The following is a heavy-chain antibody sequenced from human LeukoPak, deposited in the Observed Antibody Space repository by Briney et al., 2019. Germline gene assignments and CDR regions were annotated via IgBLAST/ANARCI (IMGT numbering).Heavy chain of an antibody. Sequence: GGSLRLSCAGSGFTYSSYAMSWVRQAPGKGLEWVSSISGSGGSTYYADSVKGRFTISRDNSKNTLYLQMNSLRAEDTAVYYCAREGYYDSSGFDYWGQGTLVTVSS. CDR1: GFTYSSYA. V-gene: IGHV3-23*01. CDR2: ISGSGGST. D-gene: IGHD3-22*01. J-gene: IGHJ4*02. CDR3: AREGYYDSSGFDY.